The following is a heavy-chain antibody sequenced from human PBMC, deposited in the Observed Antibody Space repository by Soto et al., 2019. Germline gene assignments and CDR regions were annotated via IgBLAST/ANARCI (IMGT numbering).Heavy chain of an antibody. CDR3: ALYYYDSAGYYYFDY. Sequence: GGSLRLSCAASGFTFISYAMSWVRQAAGKGLEWGSAITGSSAITYYADSVKGRFTISRDNSKNTLYLQMSSLRAEDTAVYYCALYYYDSAGYYYFDYWGQGTLVTVSS. CDR2: ITGSSAIT. D-gene: IGHD3-22*01. J-gene: IGHJ4*02. V-gene: IGHV3-23*01. CDR1: GFTFISYA.